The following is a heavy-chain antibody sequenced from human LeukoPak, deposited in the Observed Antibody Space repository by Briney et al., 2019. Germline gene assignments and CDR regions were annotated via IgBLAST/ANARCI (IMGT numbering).Heavy chain of an antibody. V-gene: IGHV4-34*01. J-gene: IGHJ4*02. CDR2: INHNGST. CDR1: GGSFSGYY. D-gene: IGHD2-2*01. CDR3: ARGYPTGYCSSTSCPARLFDY. Sequence: SETLSLTCAVYGGSFSGYYWSWIRQPPGKGLEWIGEINHNGSTNYNPSLKSRVTISVDTSKNQFSLKLSSVIAADTAVYYCARGYPTGYCSSTSCPARLFDYWGQGTLVTVSS.